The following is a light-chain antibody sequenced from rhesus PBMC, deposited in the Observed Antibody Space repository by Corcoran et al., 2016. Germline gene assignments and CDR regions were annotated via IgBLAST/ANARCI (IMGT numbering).Light chain of an antibody. J-gene: IGKJ4*01. CDR1: ENVNNY. CDR3: QHGYGTPLT. CDR2: KAS. Sequence: DIQMTQSPSSLSASVGDRVTITCRASENVNNYLNWYQQKPGKAPKLLIYKASTLQSGVPSRLSGNGSRTDYTFTISSLQPEDVATYYCQHGYGTPLTFGGGTKVEIK. V-gene: IGKV1-74*01.